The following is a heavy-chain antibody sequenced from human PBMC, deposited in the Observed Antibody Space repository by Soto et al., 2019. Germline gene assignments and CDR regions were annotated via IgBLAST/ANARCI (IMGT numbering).Heavy chain of an antibody. CDR3: ARTXXYYLYDY. J-gene: IGHJ4*02. V-gene: IGHV1-3*01. D-gene: IGHD3-10*01. CDR2: INAGNGNT. CDR1: GYTFTSYA. Sequence: QVQLVQSGAEVKKPGASVKVSCKASGYTFTSYAXXXXXXXXXXRLEWMGWINAGNGNTKYSQKFQGRVTITRDTXXXXXXXXXXXXXXXXXXXXXCARTXXYYLYDYWGQGTLVTVSS.